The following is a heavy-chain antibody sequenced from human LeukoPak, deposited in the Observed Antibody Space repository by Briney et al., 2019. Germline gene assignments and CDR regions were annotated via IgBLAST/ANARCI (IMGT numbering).Heavy chain of an antibody. V-gene: IGHV4-30-4*01. CDR2: IYYSGST. D-gene: IGHD3-10*01. Sequence: PSQTLSLTCTVSGGSISSGDYYWSWIRQPPGKGLEWIGYIYYSGSTYYNPSLKSRVIISVDTSKNQFSLKLSSVTAADTAVYYCARLWFGELSPLFDYWGQGTLVTVSS. CDR3: ARLWFGELSPLFDY. J-gene: IGHJ4*02. CDR1: GGSISSGDYY.